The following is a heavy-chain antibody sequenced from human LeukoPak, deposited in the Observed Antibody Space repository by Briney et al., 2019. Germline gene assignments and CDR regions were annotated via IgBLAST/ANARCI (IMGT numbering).Heavy chain of an antibody. CDR1: GYTFIGNY. D-gene: IGHD2-8*02. V-gene: IGHV1-2*02. CDR3: ARGNVECIGDICYKRGNWFDP. Sequence: ASVKVSCKASGYTFIGNYIHWVRQAPGQGLEWMGWINPKSGATSSARKFQGRVTMTRDTSIGTAYMELSRLRSDDTAGYYCARGNVECIGDICYKRGNWFDPWGQGTLVTVSS. CDR2: INPKSGAT. J-gene: IGHJ5*02.